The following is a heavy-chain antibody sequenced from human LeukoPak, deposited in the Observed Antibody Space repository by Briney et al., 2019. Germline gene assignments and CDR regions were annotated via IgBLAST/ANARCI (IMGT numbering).Heavy chain of an antibody. CDR2: INHSGST. D-gene: IGHD4-17*01. Sequence: NSSETLSLTCAVYGGSFSGYYWSWIRQPPGKGLEWIGEINHSGSTNYNPSLKSRVTISVDTSKNQFSLKLSSVTAADTAVYYCASASTVTTSDYWGQGTLVTVSS. J-gene: IGHJ4*02. CDR1: GGSFSGYY. V-gene: IGHV4-34*01. CDR3: ASASTVTTSDY.